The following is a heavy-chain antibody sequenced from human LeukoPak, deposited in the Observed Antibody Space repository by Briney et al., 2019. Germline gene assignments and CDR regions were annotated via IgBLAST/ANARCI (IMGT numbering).Heavy chain of an antibody. V-gene: IGHV1-18*01. CDR1: GYTFTSYG. Sequence: ASVKVSCKASGYTFTSYGISWVRQAPGQGLEWMGWISAYNGNTNYAQKLQGRVTKTTGTSTSTAYMELRSLRSDDTAVYYCARDGELHYYYYYYMDVWGKGTTVTVSS. J-gene: IGHJ6*03. CDR2: ISAYNGNT. CDR3: ARDGELHYYYYYYMDV. D-gene: IGHD3-10*01.